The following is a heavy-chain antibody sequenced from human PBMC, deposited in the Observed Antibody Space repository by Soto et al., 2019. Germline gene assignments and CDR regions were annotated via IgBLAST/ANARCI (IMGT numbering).Heavy chain of an antibody. CDR2: IDSSASVI. Sequence: LVESGGGLVRPGRSLRLSCAASGFTFSSYDMNWVRQAPAKGLEWISYIDSSASVIYYADSVKGRFTISRDDAKNSVFLKMNSLRADDTAIYFCARDQRGVGGYDSWGQGTLVTVSS. V-gene: IGHV3-48*03. CDR3: ARDQRGVGGYDS. J-gene: IGHJ5*01. CDR1: GFTFSSYD. D-gene: IGHD3-10*01.